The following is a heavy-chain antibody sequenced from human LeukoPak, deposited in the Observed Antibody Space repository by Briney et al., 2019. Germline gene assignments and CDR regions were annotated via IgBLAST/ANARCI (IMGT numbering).Heavy chain of an antibody. V-gene: IGHV3-21*01. D-gene: IGHD2/OR15-2a*01. CDR3: AREPIIVPSYFDC. CDR2: ISSSSTYI. CDR1: GFTFSGFG. Sequence: GGSLRLSCAASGFTFSGFGVNWVRQAPGKGLEWVSSISSSSTYIDYVDSVKGRFTISRDNAKNSLYLQMNSLRAEDTAVYYCAREPIIVPSYFDCWGQGTQVTVSS. J-gene: IGHJ4*02.